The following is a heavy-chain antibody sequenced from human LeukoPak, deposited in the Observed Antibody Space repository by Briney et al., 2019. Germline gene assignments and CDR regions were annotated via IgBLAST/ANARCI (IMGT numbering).Heavy chain of an antibody. V-gene: IGHV1-69*05. CDR2: IIPILGTA. CDR3: ATTAMVKGHDAFDI. Sequence: SVKVSCKASGGTFTSYAISWVRQAPGQGLEWMGGIIPILGTANYAQKFQGRVTITTDESTSTAYMELSSLRSEDTAVYYCATTAMVKGHDAFDIWGQGTMVTVSS. CDR1: GGTFTSYA. D-gene: IGHD5-18*01. J-gene: IGHJ3*02.